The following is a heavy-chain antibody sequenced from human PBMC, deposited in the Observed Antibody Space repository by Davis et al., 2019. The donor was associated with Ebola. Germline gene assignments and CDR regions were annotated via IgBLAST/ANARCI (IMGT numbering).Heavy chain of an antibody. CDR3: ARDSVTYYDFWSLNWFDP. J-gene: IGHJ5*02. CDR2: ISSSSSYI. Sequence: GESLKISCAASGFTFSDYYMSWIRQAPGKGLEWVSSISSSSSYIYYADSVKGRFTISRDNAKNSLYLQMNSLRDEDTAVYYCARDSVTYYDFWSLNWFDPWGQGTLVTVSS. D-gene: IGHD3-3*01. V-gene: IGHV3-11*06. CDR1: GFTFSDYY.